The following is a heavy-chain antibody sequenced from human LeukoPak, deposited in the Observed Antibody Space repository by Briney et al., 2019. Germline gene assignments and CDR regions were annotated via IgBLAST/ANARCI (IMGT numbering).Heavy chain of an antibody. CDR1: GFTVSSNY. Sequence: GGSLRLSCAASGFTVSSNYMSWVRQAPERGLEWVSVIYSGGSTYYADSVKGRFTISRDNSKNTLYLQMNSLRAEDTAVYYCASSGWSPGAFDIWGQGTMVTVSS. D-gene: IGHD6-19*01. J-gene: IGHJ3*02. V-gene: IGHV3-53*01. CDR2: IYSGGST. CDR3: ASSGWSPGAFDI.